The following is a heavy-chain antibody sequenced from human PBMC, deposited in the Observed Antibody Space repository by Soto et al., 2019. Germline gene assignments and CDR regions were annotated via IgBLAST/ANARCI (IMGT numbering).Heavy chain of an antibody. CDR1: GASVGGHY. CDR3: ARTNYFESSGYYHFDY. J-gene: IGHJ4*02. D-gene: IGHD3-22*01. CDR2: VDYTGRT. V-gene: IGHV4-59*02. Sequence: QVQLQESGPGLVKPSETLSLTCQVSGASVGGHYWSWIRQPPGKGLEWIGFVDYTGRTKTNPFLKSRVPISIDTSNHQFSLRLRSVTAAETAVYFCARTNYFESSGYYHFDYRGQGILVTVSS.